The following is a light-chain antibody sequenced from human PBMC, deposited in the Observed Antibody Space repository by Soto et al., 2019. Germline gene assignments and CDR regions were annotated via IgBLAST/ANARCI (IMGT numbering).Light chain of an antibody. CDR3: QQYNSYSL. CDR1: QSISSW. J-gene: IGKJ4*01. V-gene: IGKV1-5*01. Sequence: DIQMTQSPSTLSSSVGDRFTITCRASQSISSWLAWYQQKPGKAPKLLIYDVSNLESGVPSRFGGSGSGTEFTLTISSLQPDDVATYYCQQYNSYSLFGGGTKVDIK. CDR2: DVS.